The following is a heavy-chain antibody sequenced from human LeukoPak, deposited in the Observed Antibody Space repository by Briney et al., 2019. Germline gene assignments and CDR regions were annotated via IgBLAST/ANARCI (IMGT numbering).Heavy chain of an antibody. CDR1: GGSISSSNW. J-gene: IGHJ6*03. CDR2: IYHSGST. CDR3: AGGPYQRRDMDV. Sequence: PSETLSLTCAVSGGSISSSNWWSWVRQPPGKGLEWIGEIYHSGSTNYNPSLKSRVTISVDTSKNQFSLKLSSVTAADTAVYYCAGGPYQRRDMDVWGKGTTVTVSS. V-gene: IGHV4-4*02. D-gene: IGHD2-2*01.